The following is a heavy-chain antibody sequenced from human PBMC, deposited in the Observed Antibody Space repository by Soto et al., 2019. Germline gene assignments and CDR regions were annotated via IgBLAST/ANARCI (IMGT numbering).Heavy chain of an antibody. J-gene: IGHJ4*02. D-gene: IGHD3-9*01. CDR1: GDSINSDKYY. V-gene: IGHV4-39*01. Sequence: QLQLQESGPGLVKPSETLSLTCSVSGDSINSDKYYWGWIRQPPGKGLEWIGSISFRGNTYYTPSLQTRVTISLDKSKSQFSLKLNSVTAADSAVYFCARLEGLATISYYFDFWGQGALVTVSS. CDR3: ARLEGLATISYYFDF. CDR2: ISFRGNT.